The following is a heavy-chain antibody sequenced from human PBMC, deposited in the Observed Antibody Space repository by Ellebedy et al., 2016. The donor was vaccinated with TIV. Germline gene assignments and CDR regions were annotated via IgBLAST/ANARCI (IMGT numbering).Heavy chain of an antibody. V-gene: IGHV4-39*01. CDR1: GGSVSSSSYS. CDR3: ARYRSGIVVVPAHYGMDV. Sequence: SETLSLXXSVSGGSVSSSSYSWGWIRQPPGKGPEWIGNIYHSGATFYNPPLKSRVTISVDTSKNLFSLKLSSVTAADTAVYYCARYRSGIVVVPAHYGMDVWGQGTTVTVSS. CDR2: IYHSGAT. D-gene: IGHD2-2*01. J-gene: IGHJ6*02.